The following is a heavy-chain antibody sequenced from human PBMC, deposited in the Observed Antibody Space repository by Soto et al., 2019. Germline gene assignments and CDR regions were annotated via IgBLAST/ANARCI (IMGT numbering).Heavy chain of an antibody. CDR2: ISSSSTTK. Sequence: GGSLRLSCAASGFTFSSYIINWVRQAPGKGLEWVSYISSSSTTKYYADSVKGRFTISRDNAKNSLYLQMNSLRAEDTAVYYCARDGCSGSNCLNWFDPWGQGTLVTVSS. J-gene: IGHJ5*02. CDR1: GFTFSSYI. CDR3: ARDGCSGSNCLNWFDP. V-gene: IGHV3-48*01. D-gene: IGHD2-15*01.